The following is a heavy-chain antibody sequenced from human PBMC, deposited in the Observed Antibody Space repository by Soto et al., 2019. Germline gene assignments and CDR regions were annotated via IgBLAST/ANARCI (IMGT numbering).Heavy chain of an antibody. CDR2: ISYDGSNK. Sequence: QVQLVESGGGVVQPGRSLRLSCAASGFTFSSYGMHWVRQAPGKGLEWGAVISYDGSNKYYADSVKGRFTISRDNSKNTLYLQMNSLRAEDTAVYYCAKDPEYSSGWFPGYYYYYGMDVWGQGTTVTVSS. J-gene: IGHJ6*02. CDR3: AKDPEYSSGWFPGYYYYYGMDV. CDR1: GFTFSSYG. D-gene: IGHD6-19*01. V-gene: IGHV3-30*18.